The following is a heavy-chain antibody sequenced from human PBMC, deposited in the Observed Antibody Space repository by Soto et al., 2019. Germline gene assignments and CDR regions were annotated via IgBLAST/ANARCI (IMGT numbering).Heavy chain of an antibody. CDR3: ARVGYCSGYSSHYMDV. Sequence: QVQLGQSGGEVKATGASVKVSCKASGYTFTSYGFNWVRQAPGQGLEWMGWISADNVHTNYAQKFQGRVTMTTDTFTSTAYLELRSLRSDDTAVYYCARVGYCSGYSSHYMDVWGRGTTVTVSS. D-gene: IGHD2-15*01. CDR2: ISADNVHT. J-gene: IGHJ6*03. V-gene: IGHV1-18*01. CDR1: GYTFTSYG.